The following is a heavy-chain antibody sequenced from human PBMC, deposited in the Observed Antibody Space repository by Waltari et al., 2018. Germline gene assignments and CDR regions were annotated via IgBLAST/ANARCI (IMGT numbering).Heavy chain of an antibody. D-gene: IGHD2-15*01. J-gene: IGHJ4*01. V-gene: IGHV1-69*13. CDR2: IIPIFGTA. Sequence: QVQLVRSGAGVKKPASSVRVSCKASRGAFSSYAISWDRPAADRGLEWMGGIIPIFGTANYAQKFQGRVTITADESTSTAYMELSSLRSEDTAVYYCARDGRRCSVGSCYSPFEDYWGHGTLVTVSS. CDR3: ARDGRRCSVGSCYSPFEDY. CDR1: RGAFSSYA.